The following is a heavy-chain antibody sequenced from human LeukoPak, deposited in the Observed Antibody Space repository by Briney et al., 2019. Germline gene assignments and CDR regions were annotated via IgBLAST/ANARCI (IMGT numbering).Heavy chain of an antibody. CDR1: GGSISSGSYY. V-gene: IGHV4-61*02. CDR2: IYTSGST. J-gene: IGHJ4*02. D-gene: IGHD6-13*01. Sequence: SETLSLTCTVSGGSISSGSYYWSWIRQPAGKGLEWIGRIYTSGSTNYNPSLKSRVTISVDTSKNQFSVKLSSVTAADTAVYYCATNSSWFDYWGQGTLVTVSS. CDR3: ATNSSWFDY.